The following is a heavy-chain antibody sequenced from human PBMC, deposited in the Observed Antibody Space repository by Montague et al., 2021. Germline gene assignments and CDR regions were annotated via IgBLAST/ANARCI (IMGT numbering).Heavy chain of an antibody. V-gene: IGHV4-4*07. CDR3: ARDSPVVEPWVGEHKGAFDI. CDR2: VYKRGDT. J-gene: IGHJ3*02. CDR1: GDSISSYEYY. Sequence: SESLSLTCSVSGDSISSYEYYWTWIRQPAGRGLEWIGRVYKRGDTNTNPSLRSRLTLSVDTSKNHFSPTLTSVTAADTAVYFCARDSPVVEPWVGEHKGAFDIWGQGPMVTGPS. D-gene: IGHD3-10*01.